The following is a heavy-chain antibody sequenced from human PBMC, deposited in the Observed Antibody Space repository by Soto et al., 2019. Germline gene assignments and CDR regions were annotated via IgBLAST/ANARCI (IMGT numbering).Heavy chain of an antibody. CDR3: AKAYSSSWEPLLVRNYYYGMDV. J-gene: IGHJ6*02. D-gene: IGHD6-13*01. CDR1: GGTFSSYA. Sequence: QVQLVQSGAEVKKPGSSVKVSCKASGGTFSSYAISWVRQAPGQGLEWMGGIIPIFGTANYAQKFQGRVTITADESTSTAYMELSSLRSEDTAVYYCAKAYSSSWEPLLVRNYYYGMDVWAQGTAVTGSS. V-gene: IGHV1-69*12. CDR2: IIPIFGTA.